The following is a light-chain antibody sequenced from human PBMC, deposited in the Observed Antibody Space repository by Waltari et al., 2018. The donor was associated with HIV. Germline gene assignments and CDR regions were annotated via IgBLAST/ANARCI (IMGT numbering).Light chain of an antibody. CDR2: RDD. V-gene: IGLV1-44*01. J-gene: IGLJ2*01. CDR3: ETWDDSLTAVV. Sequence: QSVLTQPPSASGTPGQRVTISCSGSRSNIGSNAVNWYQQLPGTAPKLVILRDDQRSSGVPERFSGSKSGTSASLSISGLQSEDEADYYCETWDDSLTAVVFGGGTKLTVL. CDR1: RSNIGSNA.